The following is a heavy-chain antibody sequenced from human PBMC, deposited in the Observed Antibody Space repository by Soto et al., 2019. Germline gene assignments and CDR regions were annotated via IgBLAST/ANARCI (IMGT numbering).Heavy chain of an antibody. J-gene: IGHJ5*02. V-gene: IGHV1-8*01. D-gene: IGHD3-22*01. CDR3: ARAGFYYDSSGYYPRHNWFDP. Sequence: ASVKVSCKASGYTFTSYDINWVRQTTGQGLEWMGWMNPNNGNTGYAQKFQGRVTMTRSTSITTAYMELSSLTSEDTAVYYCARAGFYYDSSGYYPRHNWFDPWGQGTLVTVSS. CDR1: GYTFTSYD. CDR2: MNPNNGNT.